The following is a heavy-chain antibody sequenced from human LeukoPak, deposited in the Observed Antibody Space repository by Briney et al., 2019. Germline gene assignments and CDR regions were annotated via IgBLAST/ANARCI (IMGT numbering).Heavy chain of an antibody. J-gene: IGHJ6*02. CDR2: INHSGST. D-gene: IGHD3-3*01. CDR1: GGSFSGYY. CDR3: ARGGNRYDFWSGYYRNYYGMDV. V-gene: IGHV4-34*01. Sequence: SETLSLTCAVYGGSFSGYYWSWIRQPPGKGLEWIGEINHSGSTNYNPSLKSRVTMSVDTSKNQFSLKLSSVTAADTAVYYCARGGNRYDFWSGYYRNYYGMDVWGQGTTVTVSS.